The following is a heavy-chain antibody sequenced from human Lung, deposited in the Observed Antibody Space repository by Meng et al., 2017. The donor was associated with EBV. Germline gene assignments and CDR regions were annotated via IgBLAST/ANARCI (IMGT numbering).Heavy chain of an antibody. CDR1: GGTFSSYT. CDR3: AREIVVVPAALNWFDP. V-gene: IGHV1-69*08. J-gene: IGHJ5*02. CDR2: IIPILGIA. Sequence: QVQVVSAGAEVKKRGASVKVSCKASGGTFSSYTISWVRQAPGQGLEWMGRIIPILGIANYEQKFQGRVTITADKSTSTAYMELSSLRSEDTAVYYCAREIVVVPAALNWFDPWGQGTLVTVSS. D-gene: IGHD2-2*01.